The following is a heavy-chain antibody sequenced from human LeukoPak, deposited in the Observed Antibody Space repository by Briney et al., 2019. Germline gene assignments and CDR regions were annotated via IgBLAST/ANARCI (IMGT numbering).Heavy chain of an antibody. CDR2: VYYSGST. D-gene: IGHD4-17*01. CDR3: ARARDYGDYLNFDY. V-gene: IGHV4-31*03. J-gene: IGHJ4*02. CDR1: GGSISSGGYY. Sequence: PSQTLSLTCTVSGGSISSGGYYGGWIRQHPGKGVEWIGYVYYSGSTYYNPSLKSRVTISVDTSKNQFSLKLSSVTAADTAVYYCARARDYGDYLNFDYWGQGTLVTVSS.